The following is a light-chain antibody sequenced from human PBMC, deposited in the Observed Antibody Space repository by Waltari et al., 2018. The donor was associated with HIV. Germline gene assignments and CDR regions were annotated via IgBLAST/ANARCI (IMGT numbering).Light chain of an antibody. CDR1: QSVSSN. V-gene: IGKV3-15*01. CDR2: GAS. CDR3: QQYNDWPRT. Sequence: EMVMTQSPATLSVSPGERATLSCRASQSVSSNLAWYQQKLGQAPRLLISGASTRATGVPARFSVSGSGTEFTLTISSLQSEDFAVYFCQQYNDWPRTFGQGTKVEIK. J-gene: IGKJ1*01.